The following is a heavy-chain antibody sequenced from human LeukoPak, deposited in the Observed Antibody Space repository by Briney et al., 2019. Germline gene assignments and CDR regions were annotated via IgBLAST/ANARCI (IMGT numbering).Heavy chain of an antibody. CDR1: GGSINNYY. J-gene: IGHJ6*02. D-gene: IGHD1-1*01. CDR2: VYYTGTT. Sequence: SETLSLTCSVSGGSINNYYGTWIRQAPGKGLEWIGNVYYTGTTNYNPSLKSRVTISVDTSKNQFSLKLSSVTAADTAVYYCATYTNWVAGDVWGQGTTVSVSS. V-gene: IGHV4-59*01. CDR3: ATYTNWVAGDV.